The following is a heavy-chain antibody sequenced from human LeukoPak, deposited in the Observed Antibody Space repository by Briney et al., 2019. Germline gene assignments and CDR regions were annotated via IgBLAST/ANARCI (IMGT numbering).Heavy chain of an antibody. D-gene: IGHD1-26*01. CDR3: ATIPSGSRGFDY. Sequence: PSETLSLTCTVSGGSISSYYWSWIRQPPGKGLEWIGEVNNSGRTNYNPSLKSRVTMSVDTSKTQFSLRLTSVTAADTAVYFCATIPSGSRGFDYWGQGTLVTVSS. CDR1: GGSISSYY. CDR2: VNNSGRT. V-gene: IGHV4-34*01. J-gene: IGHJ4*02.